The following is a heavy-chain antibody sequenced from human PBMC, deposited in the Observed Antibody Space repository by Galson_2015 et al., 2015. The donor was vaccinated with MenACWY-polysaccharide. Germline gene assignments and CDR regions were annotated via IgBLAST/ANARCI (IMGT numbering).Heavy chain of an antibody. CDR3: AKDLRVGATAGSELDF. CDR2: ISGSGGST. V-gene: IGHV3-23*01. Sequence: SLRLSCAASGFTFSSYGMGWVRQAPGKGLEWVSSISGSGGSTFYADSVKGRFTISRDNSKNTLSLQVNSLRAEDTAKYYCAKDLRVGATAGSELDFWGQGTLVTVSS. J-gene: IGHJ4*02. CDR1: GFTFSSYG. D-gene: IGHD1-26*01.